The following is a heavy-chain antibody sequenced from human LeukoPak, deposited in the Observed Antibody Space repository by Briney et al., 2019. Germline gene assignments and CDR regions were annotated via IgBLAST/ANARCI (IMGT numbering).Heavy chain of an antibody. J-gene: IGHJ5*02. Sequence: PSETLSLTCTVSGGSISSHYWSWIRQPPGKGLEWIGYIYYSGSTNYNPSLKSRVTISVDTSKNQFSLKLSSVTAADTAVYYCAREIGNWFDPWGQGTLVTVSS. CDR3: AREIGNWFDP. CDR1: GGSISSHY. CDR2: IYYSGST. V-gene: IGHV4-59*11.